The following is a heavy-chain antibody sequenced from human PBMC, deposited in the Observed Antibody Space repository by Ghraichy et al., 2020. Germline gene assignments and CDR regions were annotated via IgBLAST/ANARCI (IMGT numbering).Heavy chain of an antibody. Sequence: GESLNISCEASGFTFSSYGMHWVRQAPGKGLEWVAFIRYDGSNKYYADSVRGRFTVSRDNSESTLFLRMNSLRAEDTAVYYCANGPRCSANSCYSDQLFPWGQGTLVTVSS. V-gene: IGHV3-30*02. CDR3: ANGPRCSANSCYSDQLFP. J-gene: IGHJ5*02. CDR1: GFTFSSYG. D-gene: IGHD2-15*01. CDR2: IRYDGSNK.